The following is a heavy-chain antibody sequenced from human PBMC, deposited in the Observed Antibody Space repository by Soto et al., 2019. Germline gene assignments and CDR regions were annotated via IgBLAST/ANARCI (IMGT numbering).Heavy chain of an antibody. V-gene: IGHV4-30-4*01. D-gene: IGHD2-2*01. J-gene: IGHJ5*02. Sequence: SETLSLTCSISGGSISSIDYFWSWIRQPPGKGLEWIGFIYHTGTTYYNPSLRSRVTISIDTSTSQFSIKLNSVTAADTAVYYCARVMAAMQNWLDPWGQGTLVTVSS. CDR3: ARVMAAMQNWLDP. CDR1: GGSISSIDYF. CDR2: IYHTGTT.